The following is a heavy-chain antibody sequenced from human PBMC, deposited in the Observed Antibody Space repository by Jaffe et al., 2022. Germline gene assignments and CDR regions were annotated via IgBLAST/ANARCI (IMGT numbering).Heavy chain of an antibody. Sequence: EVQILESGGGLVQPGGSLRLSCAASGFTFSTYAMSWVRQAPGKGLEWVSGISGSGGSTQYADSVKGRFTISRDNSKNTVYLQMNSLRAEDTAVYYCAKALFGGCDYWGQGTLVTVSS. D-gene: IGHD3-16*01. V-gene: IGHV3-23*01. J-gene: IGHJ4*02. CDR2: ISGSGGST. CDR3: AKALFGGCDY. CDR1: GFTFSTYA.